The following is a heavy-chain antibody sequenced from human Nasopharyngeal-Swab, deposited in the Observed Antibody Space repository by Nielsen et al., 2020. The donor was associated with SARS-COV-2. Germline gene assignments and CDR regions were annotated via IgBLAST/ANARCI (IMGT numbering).Heavy chain of an antibody. D-gene: IGHD6-13*01. CDR1: GCTFSSYA. CDR3: ARGLIAAAMANWFDP. CDR2: IIPIFGTA. J-gene: IGHJ5*02. Sequence: SVKVPCKASGCTFSSYAISWVRQAPAQGLEWMGGIIPIFGTANYAQKFQGRVTITADKSTSTAYMELSRLRSEDTAVYYCARGLIAAAMANWFDPWGQGTLVTVSS. V-gene: IGHV1-69*06.